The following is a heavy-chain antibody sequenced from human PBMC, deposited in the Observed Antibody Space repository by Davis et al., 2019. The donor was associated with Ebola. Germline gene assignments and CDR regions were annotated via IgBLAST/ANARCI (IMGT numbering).Heavy chain of an antibody. V-gene: IGHV3-53*01. CDR2: IYSGGST. CDR1: GFTFSSYA. D-gene: IGHD3-22*01. Sequence: GESLKISCAASGFTFSSYAMSWVRQAPGKGLEWVSVIYSGGSTYYADSVKGRFTISRDNSKNTLYLQMNSLRAEDTAVYYCARVETYYYDSSGYLFDYWGQGTLVTVSS. CDR3: ARVETYYYDSSGYLFDY. J-gene: IGHJ4*02.